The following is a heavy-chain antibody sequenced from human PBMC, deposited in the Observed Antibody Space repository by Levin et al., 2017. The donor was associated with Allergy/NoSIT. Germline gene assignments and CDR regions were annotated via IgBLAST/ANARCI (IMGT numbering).Heavy chain of an antibody. J-gene: IGHJ5*02. V-gene: IGHV3-23*01. CDR2: ISGSGGNT. CDR1: GFTFSSYA. Sequence: GESLKISCAASGFTFSSYAMSWVRQAPGKGLEWVSTISGSGGNTYYADSVKGRLTISRDNSKNTLYLQMNSLRAEDTAVYYCARSPTSSYVWFDPWGQGTLVTVSS. D-gene: IGHD2-2*01. CDR3: ARSPTSSYVWFDP.